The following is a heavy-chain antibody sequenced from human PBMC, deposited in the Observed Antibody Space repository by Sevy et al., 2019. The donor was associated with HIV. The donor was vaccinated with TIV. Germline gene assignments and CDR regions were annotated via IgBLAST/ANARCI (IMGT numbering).Heavy chain of an antibody. V-gene: IGHV3-21*01. CDR1: GFTFSSYS. CDR2: ISSSSSYI. Sequence: GGSLRLSCAASGFTFSSYSMNWVRQAPGKGLQWVSSISSSSSYIYYADSVRGRFTISRDKAKNSLYLQMNSLRAEDTAVYYCARDLHNDYGDYRGKHDAFDIWGQGTMVTVSS. J-gene: IGHJ3*02. D-gene: IGHD4-17*01. CDR3: ARDLHNDYGDYRGKHDAFDI.